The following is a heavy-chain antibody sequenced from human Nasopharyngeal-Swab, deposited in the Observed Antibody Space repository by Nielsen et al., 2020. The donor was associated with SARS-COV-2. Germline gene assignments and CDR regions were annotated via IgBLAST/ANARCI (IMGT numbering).Heavy chain of an antibody. CDR2: IYYSGST. CDR1: GGSISSGGYY. Sequence: SETLSLTCTVSGGSISSGGYYWSWIRQHPGKGLAWIGYIYYSGSTYYNPSLKSRVTISVDTSKNQFSLKLSSVTAADTAVYYCARDRVDYDFWSGKPYYYYYGMDVWGQGTTVTVSS. V-gene: IGHV4-31*03. J-gene: IGHJ6*02. CDR3: ARDRVDYDFWSGKPYYYYYGMDV. D-gene: IGHD3-3*01.